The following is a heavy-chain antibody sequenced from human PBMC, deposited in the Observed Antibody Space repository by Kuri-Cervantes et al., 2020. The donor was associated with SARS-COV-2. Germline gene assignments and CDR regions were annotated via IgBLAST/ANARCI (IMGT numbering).Heavy chain of an antibody. J-gene: IGHJ6*03. CDR3: ARDRRDSSGYYYGGLDYYYYYMDV. CDR1: GYSISSGYY. V-gene: IGHV4-30-4*08. Sequence: SETLSLTCAVSGYSISSGYYWGWIRQPPGKGLEWIGYIYYSGSTYYNPSLKSRVTISVDTSKNQFSLKLSSVTAADTAVYYCARDRRDSSGYYYGGLDYYYYYMDVWGKGTTVTVSS. D-gene: IGHD3-22*01. CDR2: IYYSGST.